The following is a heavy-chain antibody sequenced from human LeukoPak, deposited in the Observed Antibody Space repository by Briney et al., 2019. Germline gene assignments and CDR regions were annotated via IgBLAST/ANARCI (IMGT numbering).Heavy chain of an antibody. CDR1: GYTFTSYA. D-gene: IGHD6-13*01. CDR3: AREQQLNWFDP. V-gene: IGHV1-3*01. CDR2: INAGNDNT. J-gene: IGHJ5*02. Sequence: ASVKVSCKASGYTFTSYAMHWVRQAPGQRLEWMGWINAGNDNTKYSQKFQGRVTITRDTSASTAYMELSSLRSEDTAVYYCAREQQLNWFDPWGQGTLVTVSS.